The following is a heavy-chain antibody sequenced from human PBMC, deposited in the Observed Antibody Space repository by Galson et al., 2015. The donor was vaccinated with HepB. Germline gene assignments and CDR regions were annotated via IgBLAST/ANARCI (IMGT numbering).Heavy chain of an antibody. CDR1: GGSVSTSSFY. V-gene: IGHV4-61*01. Sequence: ETLSLTCTVSGGSVSTSSFYWGWLRQPPGKGLEWIGYIYYTGSTNYNPSLRTRVTISVDTSRDQFSLKLTSLTAADTAVYYCAKFRIVGASFDSWGQGTLVTVSS. CDR2: IYYTGST. J-gene: IGHJ4*02. D-gene: IGHD1-26*01. CDR3: AKFRIVGASFDS.